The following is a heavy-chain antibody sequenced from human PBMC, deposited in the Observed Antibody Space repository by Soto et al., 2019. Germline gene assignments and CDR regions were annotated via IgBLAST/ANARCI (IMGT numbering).Heavy chain of an antibody. CDR3: VSFRAIYSAGWYYLDY. CDR2: IFSVGST. Sequence: EVQLVETGGGLIQPGGSLRLSCAASGFAVSNYYMTWVRQAPGKRLEWVSVIFSVGSTYYADSVKGRFTISRDISKNTLDLHMSGLSAEDTAVYYCVSFRAIYSAGWYYLDYWGQGTLVTVSS. D-gene: IGHD5-12*01. V-gene: IGHV3-53*02. J-gene: IGHJ4*02. CDR1: GFAVSNYY.